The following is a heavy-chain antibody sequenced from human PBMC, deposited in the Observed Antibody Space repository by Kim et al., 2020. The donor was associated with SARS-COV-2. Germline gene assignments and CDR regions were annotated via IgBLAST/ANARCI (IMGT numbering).Heavy chain of an antibody. J-gene: IGHJ6*02. CDR3: ARDLAVAGYYYYYYGMDV. Sequence: ASVKVSCKASGYTFTSYAMNWVRQAPGQGLEWMGWINTNTGNPTYAQGFTGRFVFSLDTSVSTAYLQISSLKAEDTAVYYCARDLAVAGYYYYYYGMDVWGQGTTVTVSS. V-gene: IGHV7-4-1*02. D-gene: IGHD6-19*01. CDR2: INTNTGNP. CDR1: GYTFTSYA.